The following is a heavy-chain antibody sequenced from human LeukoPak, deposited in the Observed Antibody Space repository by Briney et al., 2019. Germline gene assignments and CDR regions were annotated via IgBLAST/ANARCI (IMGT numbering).Heavy chain of an antibody. J-gene: IGHJ3*02. CDR2: IHYSGST. Sequence: SETLSLTCTVSGGSISGYYWTWIRQPPGKGLEWIGYIHYSGSTSYNPSLKSRVTISLDTSKTQFSLKLSSVTAADTAVYYCARKNAFGIWGQGTMVTVSS. CDR1: GGSISGYY. V-gene: IGHV4-59*08. CDR3: ARKNAFGI.